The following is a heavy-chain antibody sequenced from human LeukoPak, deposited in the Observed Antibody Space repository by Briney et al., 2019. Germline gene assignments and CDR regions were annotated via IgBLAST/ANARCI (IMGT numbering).Heavy chain of an antibody. CDR3: ARDYIAYDPLDY. CDR2: ISSSSSYI. Sequence: GGSLRLSCAASGFTFRDYTMNWVRQSPGKGLEWVPSISSSSSYIYYADSVKGRFTISRDNAKNSLYLQMNSLRAEDTAVYWCARDYIAYDPLDYWGQGTLVIVSS. D-gene: IGHD3-3*01. J-gene: IGHJ4*02. CDR1: GFTFRDYT. V-gene: IGHV3-21*01.